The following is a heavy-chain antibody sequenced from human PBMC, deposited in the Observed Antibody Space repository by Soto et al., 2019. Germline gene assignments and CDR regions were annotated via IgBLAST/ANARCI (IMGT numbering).Heavy chain of an antibody. V-gene: IGHV1-69*13. CDR2: IIPIFDTA. D-gene: IGHD3-22*01. Sequence: GASVKVSCKASGGTFSRYAISWVRQAPGPGLEWMGGIIPIFDTANYAQMFQGRVTITADESTNTAYNELSSLRAEATAVHYRATPEYYDCSGPCDYWGQGTRVTVSS. CDR1: GGTFSRYA. J-gene: IGHJ4*02. CDR3: ATPEYYDCSGPCDY.